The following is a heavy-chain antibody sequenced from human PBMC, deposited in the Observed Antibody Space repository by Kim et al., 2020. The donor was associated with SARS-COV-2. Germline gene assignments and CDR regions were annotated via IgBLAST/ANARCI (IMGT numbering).Heavy chain of an antibody. D-gene: IGHD3-10*01. CDR3: AKVDTMVRGVPWGMDV. Sequence: GGSLRLSCAASGFIFSSYSMSWVRQAPGKGLEWVSAISGSGGSTYYADAVKGRFTISRKNPKNKLYLQMNILRAEDTAVYYCAKVDTMVRGVPWGMDVWGQGATVTVSS. CDR1: GFIFSSYS. V-gene: IGHV3-23*01. J-gene: IGHJ6*01. CDR2: ISGSGGST.